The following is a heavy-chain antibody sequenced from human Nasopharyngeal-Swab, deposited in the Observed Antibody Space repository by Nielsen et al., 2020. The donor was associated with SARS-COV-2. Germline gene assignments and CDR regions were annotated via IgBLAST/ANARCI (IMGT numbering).Heavy chain of an antibody. J-gene: IGHJ6*02. CDR2: INSDESST. Sequence: WIRECPWKGLVWVSRINSDESSTSCADSVKGRFTISRDNAKNTLYLQMNSLRAEDTAVYYCARGGVGYGDWNVWGQGTTVTVSS. D-gene: IGHD4-17*01. V-gene: IGHV3-74*01. CDR3: ARGGVGYGDWNV.